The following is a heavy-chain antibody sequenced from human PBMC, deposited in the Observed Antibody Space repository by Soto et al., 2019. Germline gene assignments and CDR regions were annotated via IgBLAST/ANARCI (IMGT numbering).Heavy chain of an antibody. Sequence: ESGGGVVQPGRSLRLSCAASGFTFSSYAMHWVRQAPGKGLEWVAVISYDGSNKYYADSVKGRFTISRDNSKNTLYLQMNSLRAEDTAVYYCARDVLLWFGALDYWGQGTLVTVSS. CDR1: GFTFSSYA. J-gene: IGHJ4*02. CDR3: ARDVLLWFGALDY. V-gene: IGHV3-30-3*01. D-gene: IGHD3-10*01. CDR2: ISYDGSNK.